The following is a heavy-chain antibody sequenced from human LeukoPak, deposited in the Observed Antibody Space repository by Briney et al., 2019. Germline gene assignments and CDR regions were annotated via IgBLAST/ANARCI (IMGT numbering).Heavy chain of an antibody. J-gene: IGHJ3*02. CDR2: INTNTGNP. V-gene: IGHV7-4-1*02. D-gene: IGHD3-9*01. Sequence: GASVKVSCKASGYTFTSYAMNWVRQAPGQGLEWMGWINTNTGNPTYAQGFTGRFVFSLDTSVSTAYLQISSLKAEDTAVYYCARDLIFYDILTGYPRSAFDIWGQGTMVTVSS. CDR1: GYTFTSYA. CDR3: ARDLIFYDILTGYPRSAFDI.